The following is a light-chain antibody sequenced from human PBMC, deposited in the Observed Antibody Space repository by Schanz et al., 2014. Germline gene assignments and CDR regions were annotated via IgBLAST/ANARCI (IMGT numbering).Light chain of an antibody. CDR3: SSYGGNLGV. V-gene: IGLV2-14*01. Sequence: QSALTQPASVSGSPGQSITISCTGTSSDVGNYNYVSWYQQHPGKAPKLMIYDVSNRPSGVSYRFSGSKSGNTASLTVSGLQAEDEADYYCSSYGGNLGVFGTGTKLTVL. CDR2: DVS. CDR1: SSDVGNYNY. J-gene: IGLJ1*01.